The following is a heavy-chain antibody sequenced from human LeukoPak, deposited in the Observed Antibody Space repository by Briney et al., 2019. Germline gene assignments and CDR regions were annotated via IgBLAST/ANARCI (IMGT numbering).Heavy chain of an antibody. J-gene: IGHJ4*02. V-gene: IGHV1-69*05. CDR2: IIPIFGTA. D-gene: IGHD3-22*01. Sequence: SVKVSCKASGGTFTSYAISWVRQAPGQGLEWMGGIIPIFGTANYALKFQGRVTITRDKSTSTAYMELSSLRSEDTAAYYCARANYDSSGYSSDYWGQGTLVTAAS. CDR1: GGTFTSYA. CDR3: ARANYDSSGYSSDY.